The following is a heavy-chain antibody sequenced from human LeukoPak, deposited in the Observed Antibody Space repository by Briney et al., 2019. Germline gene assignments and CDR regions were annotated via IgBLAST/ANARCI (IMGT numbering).Heavy chain of an antibody. J-gene: IGHJ4*02. V-gene: IGHV4-59*01. CDR1: GGSISSYY. CDR3: ARDHSYGDYYFDY. Sequence: SETLSLTCTVSGGSISSYYWSWIRQPPGKGLEWIGYIYYSGSTSYNPSLKSRVTISVDTSKNQFSLKLSSVTAADTAVYYCARDHSYGDYYFDYWGQGTLVTVSS. D-gene: IGHD4-17*01. CDR2: IYYSGST.